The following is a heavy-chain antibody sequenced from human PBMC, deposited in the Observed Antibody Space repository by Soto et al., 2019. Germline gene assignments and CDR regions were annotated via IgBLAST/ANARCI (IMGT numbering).Heavy chain of an antibody. CDR3: AKDTRPHYDILTPIDY. CDR2: ISSSGGST. CDR1: GFTFSSYS. D-gene: IGHD3-9*01. J-gene: IGHJ4*02. Sequence: EVQLVESGGGLVQPGGSLRLSCAASGFTFSSYSMNWVRQAPGKGLEWVSYISSSGGSTYYADSVKGRFTISRDNSKNTLYLQMNSLRAEDTAVYYCAKDTRPHYDILTPIDYWGQGTLVTVSS. V-gene: IGHV3-23*04.